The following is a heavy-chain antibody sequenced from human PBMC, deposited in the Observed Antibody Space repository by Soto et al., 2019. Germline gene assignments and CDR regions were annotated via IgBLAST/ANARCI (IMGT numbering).Heavy chain of an antibody. D-gene: IGHD3-9*01. J-gene: IGHJ4*02. CDR2: IYPGDSDT. CDR3: ARLTHYNILTGPYYFNY. CDR1: GYSFTRYW. V-gene: IGHV5-51*01. Sequence: GESLKISCKGSGYSFTRYWIGWVRQMPGKGLEWMGIIYPGDSDTRYSPSFQGQVTISADKSISTTYLQWSSLKASDTAMYYCARLTHYNILTGPYYFNYWGQGTLVTVSS.